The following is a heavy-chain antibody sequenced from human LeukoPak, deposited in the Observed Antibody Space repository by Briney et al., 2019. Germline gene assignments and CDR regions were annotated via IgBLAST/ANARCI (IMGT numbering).Heavy chain of an antibody. CDR2: INTDGSST. J-gene: IGHJ6*03. CDR1: GFTSSSYW. Sequence: GGSLRLSCAASGFTSSSYWMHWVRQAPGKGLVWVSRINTDGSSTRYADSVKGRFTISRDNAKNTLYLQMNSLRAEDTAVYYCAKVTSYYYMDVWGKGTTVTVSS. V-gene: IGHV3-74*01. CDR3: AKVTSYYYMDV.